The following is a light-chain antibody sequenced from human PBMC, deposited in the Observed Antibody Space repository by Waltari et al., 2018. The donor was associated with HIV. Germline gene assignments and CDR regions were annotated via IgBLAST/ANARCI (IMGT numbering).Light chain of an antibody. CDR3: QSADSSDTFV. CDR2: KDI. J-gene: IGLJ1*01. V-gene: IGLV3-25*03. CDR1: AFPKQY. Sequence: SYELTQPPSVSVSPGQTARITCSGDAFPKQYAYWYQQKPGQAPILVIYKDIERPSGIPERFSGSSSGTTVTLTISGVQAEDEADYYCQSADSSDTFVFGSGTKVTVL.